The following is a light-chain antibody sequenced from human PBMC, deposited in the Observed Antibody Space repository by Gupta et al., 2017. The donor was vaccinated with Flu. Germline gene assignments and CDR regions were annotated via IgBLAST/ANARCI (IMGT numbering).Light chain of an antibody. CDR2: GGS. CDR3: QQDNHLPT. CDR1: QSVSSN. V-gene: IGKV3-15*01. Sequence: EIVMTQSPATLSVSPGERATLSCRASQSVSSNLAWYQQKPGQAPRLLIYGGSTRANGIPDRFSGSGSGTEFTLTSSSRQSEDFALYYLQQDNHLPTFGQGTKVEIK. J-gene: IGKJ1*01.